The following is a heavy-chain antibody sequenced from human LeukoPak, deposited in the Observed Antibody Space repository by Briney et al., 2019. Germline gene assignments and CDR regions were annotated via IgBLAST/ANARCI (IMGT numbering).Heavy chain of an antibody. Sequence: GGSLRLSCAASGFTFSNAWMSWVRQAPGKGLEWVGRIKSKTEGGTTDYAAPVKGRFTISRDDSKNTLYLQMNSLETEDTAVYYCTTERWFSYYFDYLGQGTLVTVSS. V-gene: IGHV3-15*01. CDR3: TTERWFSYYFDY. D-gene: IGHD2-15*01. CDR2: IKSKTEGGTT. CDR1: GFTFSNAW. J-gene: IGHJ4*02.